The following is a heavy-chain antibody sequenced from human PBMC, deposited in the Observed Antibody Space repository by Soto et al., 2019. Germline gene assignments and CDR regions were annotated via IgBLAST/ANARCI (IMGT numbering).Heavy chain of an antibody. Sequence: QVQLVQSGAEVKKTGASVKVSCDAPGHNFSGHYMYWVRQAPGHGLEWMGWINPNSGGRKYAQKFQGRVTMTRDTSITTGYMDLRGLTSDDTGVYYCASAPPYYGISGYLEVWGLGTLVTVSS. CDR2: INPNSGGR. CDR1: GHNFSGHY. D-gene: IGHD3-22*01. J-gene: IGHJ4*02. V-gene: IGHV1-2*02. CDR3: ASAPPYYGISGYLEV.